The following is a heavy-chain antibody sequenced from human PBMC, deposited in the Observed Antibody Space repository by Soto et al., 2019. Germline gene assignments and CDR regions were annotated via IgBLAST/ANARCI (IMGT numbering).Heavy chain of an antibody. CDR3: ARGPGGPDGPGDY. D-gene: IGHD2-15*01. CDR1: GYTFTSYA. V-gene: IGHV1-3*01. Sequence: QVQLVQSGAEVKKPGASVKVSCKASGYTFTSYAMHWVRQAPGQRLEWMGWVNAGNGNTKYSQKFQGRVTITRDTSASTAYMELSNLRSEDTAVYYCARGPGGPDGPGDYWGQETLVTVSS. J-gene: IGHJ4*02. CDR2: VNAGNGNT.